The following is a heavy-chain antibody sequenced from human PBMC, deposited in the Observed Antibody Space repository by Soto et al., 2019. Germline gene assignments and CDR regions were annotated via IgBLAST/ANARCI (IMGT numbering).Heavy chain of an antibody. CDR2: IYPGDSNI. Sequence: SLKISCKGSGYSFNSYWIAWVRQVPGKGLEWMGIIYPGDSNIRYCPSFQGQVTISADKSISTAYLQWSSLKASDTAMYYCARHEQVGTDFYYYGLDVWGQGTTVTVSS. D-gene: IGHD2-2*01. CDR1: GYSFNSYW. CDR3: ARHEQVGTDFYYYGLDV. J-gene: IGHJ6*02. V-gene: IGHV5-51*01.